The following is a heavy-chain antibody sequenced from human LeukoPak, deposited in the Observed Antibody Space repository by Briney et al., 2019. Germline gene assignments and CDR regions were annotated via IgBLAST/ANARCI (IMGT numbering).Heavy chain of an antibody. D-gene: IGHD2/OR15-2a*01. CDR2: IIPIFGTA. CDR3: ARSASTTSYYYYYYMDV. Sequence: SVKVSCKASGGTFSSYAISWVRQAPGQGLEWMGGIIPIFGTANYAQKFQGRVTITADESTSTAYMELSSLRSDDTAVYYCARSASTTSYYYYYYMDVWGKGTTVTVSS. V-gene: IGHV1-69*01. J-gene: IGHJ6*03. CDR1: GGTFSSYA.